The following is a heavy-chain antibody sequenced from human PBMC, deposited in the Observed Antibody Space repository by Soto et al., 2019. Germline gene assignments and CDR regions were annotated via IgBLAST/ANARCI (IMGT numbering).Heavy chain of an antibody. Sequence: GGSLRLSCAASGFTFSSYGMHWVRQAPGKGLEWVAVISYDGSNKYYADSVKGRFTISRDNSKNTLYLQMNSLRAEDTAVYYCAKDPGLLRYFDWLPPYYFDYWGQGTLVTVSS. J-gene: IGHJ4*02. CDR3: AKDPGLLRYFDWLPPYYFDY. D-gene: IGHD3-9*01. CDR1: GFTFSSYG. V-gene: IGHV3-30*18. CDR2: ISYDGSNK.